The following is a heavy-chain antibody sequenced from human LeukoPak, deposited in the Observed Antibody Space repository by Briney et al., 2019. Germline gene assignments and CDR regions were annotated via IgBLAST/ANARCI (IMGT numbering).Heavy chain of an antibody. J-gene: IGHJ4*02. D-gene: IGHD6-13*01. CDR1: GYTFTSYG. CDR2: ISAYNGNT. Sequence: ASVKVSCTASGYTFTSYGISWVRQAPGQGLEWMGWISAYNGNTNYAQKLQGRVTMTTDTSTSTAYMELRSLRSDDTAVYYCARTITPGIAAAGGYFDYWGQGTLVTVSS. CDR3: ARTITPGIAAAGGYFDY. V-gene: IGHV1-18*04.